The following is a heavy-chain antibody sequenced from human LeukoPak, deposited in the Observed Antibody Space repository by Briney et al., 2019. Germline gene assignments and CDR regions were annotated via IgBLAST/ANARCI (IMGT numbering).Heavy chain of an antibody. V-gene: IGHV3-21*01. CDR3: ARGSREGQWLKYTSNWFDP. J-gene: IGHJ5*02. CDR1: GFTFSSYS. CDR2: ISSNSSYI. Sequence: GGSLRLSCAASGFTFSSYSMNWVRQAPGKGLEWVSSISSNSSYIYYADSVKGRFTISRDNAKNSLYLQMNSLRAEDMAVYYYARGSREGQWLKYTSNWFDPWGQGTLVTVSS. D-gene: IGHD6-19*01.